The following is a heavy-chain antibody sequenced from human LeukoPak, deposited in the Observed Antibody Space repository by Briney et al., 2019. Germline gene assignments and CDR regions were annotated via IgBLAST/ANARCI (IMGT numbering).Heavy chain of an antibody. Sequence: SETLSLTCTVPGVSISSYYWSWIRQPPGKGLEWIGYIYYSGSTNYNPSLKSRVTISVDTSKNQFSLKLSSVTAADTAVYYCARVSYDISGYYPGNWGQRTPVTVSS. CDR3: ARVSYDISGYYPGN. CDR2: IYYSGST. CDR1: GVSISSYY. V-gene: IGHV4-59*01. J-gene: IGHJ1*01. D-gene: IGHD3-22*01.